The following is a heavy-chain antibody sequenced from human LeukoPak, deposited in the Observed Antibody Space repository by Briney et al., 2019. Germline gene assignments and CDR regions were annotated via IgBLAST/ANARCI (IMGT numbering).Heavy chain of an antibody. CDR2: INTNTGNP. CDR3: ARGIQLWPPYYFDY. V-gene: IGHV7-4-1*02. J-gene: IGHJ4*02. D-gene: IGHD5-18*01. Sequence: ASVKVSCKASGYTITSYAMNWVRQAPGQGLEWMGWINTNTGNPTYAQGFTGRFVFSLDTSVSTAYLQISSLKAEDTAVYYCARGIQLWPPYYFDYWGQGTLVTVSS. CDR1: GYTITSYA.